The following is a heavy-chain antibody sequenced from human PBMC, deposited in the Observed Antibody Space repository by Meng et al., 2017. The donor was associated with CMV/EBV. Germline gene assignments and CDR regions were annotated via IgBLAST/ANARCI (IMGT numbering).Heavy chain of an antibody. CDR2: IYSGGSTI. CDR3: ARTISEGLYDFWSGFFGFGY. D-gene: IGHD3-3*01. Sequence: GESLKISCAASGFTFSSYAMSWVRQAPGKGLEWVSVIYSGGSTIYYADSVKGRFTISRDNAKNSLYLQMNSLRAEDTAVYYCARTISEGLYDFWSGFFGFGYWGQGTLVTVSS. CDR1: GFTFSSYA. J-gene: IGHJ4*02. V-gene: IGHV3-23*03.